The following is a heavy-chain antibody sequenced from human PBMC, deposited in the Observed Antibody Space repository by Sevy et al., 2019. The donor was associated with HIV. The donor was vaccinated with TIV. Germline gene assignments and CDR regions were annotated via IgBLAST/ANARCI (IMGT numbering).Heavy chain of an antibody. D-gene: IGHD6-25*01. CDR2: IYYSGST. V-gene: IGHV4-30-4*01. Sequence: SETLSLTCTVSGGSISSGDYYWSWIRQPPGKGLEWIGYIYYSGSTYYNPSLKSRVTISVDTPKNQFSLKLSSVTAADTAVYYCARDSAALKDAFDIWGQGTMVTVSS. J-gene: IGHJ3*02. CDR1: GGSISSGDYY. CDR3: ARDSAALKDAFDI.